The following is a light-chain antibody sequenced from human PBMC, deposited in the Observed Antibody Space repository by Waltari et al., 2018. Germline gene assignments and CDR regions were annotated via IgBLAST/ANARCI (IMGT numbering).Light chain of an antibody. CDR2: GKN. CDR3: NSRDSSRNHSV. CDR1: SRRSDY. Sequence: SSELTQDPAVSVAVGQTVRMTCQGDSRRSDYSSWYQQNPRQAPVLVIYGKNNRPSGIPDRFSGSSSGNTASLTITGAQAEDAADYYCNSRDSSRNHSVFGTGTKVTVL. J-gene: IGLJ1*01. V-gene: IGLV3-19*01.